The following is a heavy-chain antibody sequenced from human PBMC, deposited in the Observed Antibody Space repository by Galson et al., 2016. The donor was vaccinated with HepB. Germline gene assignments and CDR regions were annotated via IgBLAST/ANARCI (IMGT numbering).Heavy chain of an antibody. Sequence: SLRLSCAASGFIFSRYGVAWVRQAPGKTLEWVAKINEDGSEEKFVDSVKGRFTISRDNTKKTVYLQMSSLRVDDTAVFYCATERDYGMMDDWGQGTLVTVSS. CDR3: ATERDYGMMDD. CDR2: INEDGSEE. J-gene: IGHJ4*02. V-gene: IGHV3-7*01. D-gene: IGHD4-17*01. CDR1: GFIFSRYG.